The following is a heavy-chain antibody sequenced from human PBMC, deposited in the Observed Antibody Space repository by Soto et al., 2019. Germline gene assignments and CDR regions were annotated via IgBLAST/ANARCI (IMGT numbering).Heavy chain of an antibody. Sequence: GGSLRLSCAASGFTFSSYGMHWVRQAPVKGLEWVSAISGSGGSTSYADSVKGRFTISRDNAKNTLYLQMNSLRAEDTAVYYCARHLAGNRDYSGQGTLVTVSS. CDR1: GFTFSSYG. CDR3: ARHLAGNRDY. J-gene: IGHJ4*02. CDR2: ISGSGGST. D-gene: IGHD3-3*02. V-gene: IGHV3-74*01.